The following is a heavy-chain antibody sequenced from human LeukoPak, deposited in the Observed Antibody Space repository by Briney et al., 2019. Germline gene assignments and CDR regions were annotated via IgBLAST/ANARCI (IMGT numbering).Heavy chain of an antibody. Sequence: GGSLRLSCAASGFTFSSYSMNWVRQAPGKGLEWISYISSSSSTLYYADSVKGRFTISRDNAKNSLYLQMNSLRADDTAVYYCARDERWLPWRYFDYWGQGTLVTVS. CDR2: ISSSSSTL. J-gene: IGHJ4*02. V-gene: IGHV3-48*01. D-gene: IGHD5-24*01. CDR3: ARDERWLPWRYFDY. CDR1: GFTFSSYS.